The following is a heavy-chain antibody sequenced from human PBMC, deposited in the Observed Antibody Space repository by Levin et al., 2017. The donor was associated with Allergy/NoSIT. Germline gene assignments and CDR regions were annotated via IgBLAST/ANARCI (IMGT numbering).Heavy chain of an antibody. CDR3: ARDYRRYSGSYYGNFDL. J-gene: IGHJ2*01. Sequence: PGGSLRLSCAASGFSFSSYSMNWVRQAPGKGLEWVSYISSSSSTIYYADSVKGRFTISRDSAKNSLYLQMNSLRAEDTAVYYCARDYRRYSGSYYGNFDLWGRGTLVTVSS. D-gene: IGHD1-26*01. V-gene: IGHV3-48*01. CDR1: GFSFSSYS. CDR2: ISSSSSTI.